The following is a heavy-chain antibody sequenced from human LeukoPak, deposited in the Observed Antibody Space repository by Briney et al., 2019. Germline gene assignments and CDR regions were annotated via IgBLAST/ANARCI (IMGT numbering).Heavy chain of an antibody. Sequence: GASVKVSCKASGYTFTSYYTHWVRQAPGQGLEWMGIINPSGGSTSYAQKFQGWVTVTRDTSISTAYMELSRLRSDDTAVYYCARDDGSGSLYWGQGTLVTVSS. V-gene: IGHV1-46*01. CDR1: GYTFTSYY. D-gene: IGHD3-10*01. CDR3: ARDDGSGSLY. CDR2: INPSGGST. J-gene: IGHJ4*02.